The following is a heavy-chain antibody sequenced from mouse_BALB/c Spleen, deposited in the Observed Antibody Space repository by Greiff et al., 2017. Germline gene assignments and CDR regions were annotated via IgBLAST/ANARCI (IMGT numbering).Heavy chain of an antibody. CDR3: ARQDYFDY. V-gene: IGHV5-6*02. J-gene: IGHJ2*01. CDR2: ISSGGSYT. CDR1: GFTFSSYG. Sequence: DVKLVESGGDLVKPGGSLKLSCAASGFTFSSYGMSWVRQTPDKRLEWVATISSGGSYTYYPDSVKGRFTISRDNAKNTLYLQMSSLKSEDTAMYYCARQDYFDYWGQGTTLTVSS.